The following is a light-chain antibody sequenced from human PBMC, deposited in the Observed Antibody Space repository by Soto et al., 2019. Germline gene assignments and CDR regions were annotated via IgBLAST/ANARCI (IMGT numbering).Light chain of an antibody. Sequence: EIVLTQSPATLSLSPGERATLSCRASQSVSSYLAWYQQKPGQAPRLLIYDASNRATGIPARFSGSGSGTDFTLTISSLEPEDFALYYCQQRSTWPPTFGQGTRLDIK. J-gene: IGKJ5*01. CDR2: DAS. CDR3: QQRSTWPPT. CDR1: QSVSSY. V-gene: IGKV3-11*01.